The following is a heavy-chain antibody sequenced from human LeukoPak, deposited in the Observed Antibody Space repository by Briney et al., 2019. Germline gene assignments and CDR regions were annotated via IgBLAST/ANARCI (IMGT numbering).Heavy chain of an antibody. CDR1: GASVSSSNYY. J-gene: IGHJ2*01. D-gene: IGHD3-22*01. Sequence: PSETLSLTCTVSGASVSSSNYYWGWIRQPPGKGLEWVGSVYYTGSTYHNPSLKSRVTMSIDTSRNQFSLKLSSVTAADTAMYYCARALGYYDSSGYSVYFDLWGRGTLVTVSS. V-gene: IGHV4-39*07. CDR3: ARALGYYDSSGYSVYFDL. CDR2: VYYTGST.